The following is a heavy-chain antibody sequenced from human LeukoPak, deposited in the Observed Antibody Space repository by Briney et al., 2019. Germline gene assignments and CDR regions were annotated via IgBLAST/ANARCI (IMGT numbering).Heavy chain of an antibody. D-gene: IGHD3-10*01. CDR1: GGSISSGSYY. V-gene: IGHV4-61*02. J-gene: IGHJ6*03. CDR2: IYTSGST. Sequence: SETLSLTCTVSGGSISSGSYYWSWIRQPAGKGLEWIGRIYTSGSTNYNPSLKSRVTISVDTSKHQFSLKLSSVTAADTAVYYCARVYDSGSQAYFYYMDVWGKGTTVTISS. CDR3: ARVYDSGSQAYFYYMDV.